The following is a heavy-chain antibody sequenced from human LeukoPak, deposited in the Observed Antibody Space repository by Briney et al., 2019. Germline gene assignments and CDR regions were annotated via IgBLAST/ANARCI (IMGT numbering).Heavy chain of an antibody. CDR3: ARDSITMTAFDI. D-gene: IGHD3-22*01. CDR2: IIPIFGTA. J-gene: IGHJ3*02. Sequence: ASVKLSCKASGGTFSIYAISWVRQAPGQGLEWMGGIIPIFGTANYAQKFQGRVTITADESTSTAYMELSSLRSEDTAVYYCARDSITMTAFDIWGQGTMVTVSS. V-gene: IGHV1-69*01. CDR1: GGTFSIYA.